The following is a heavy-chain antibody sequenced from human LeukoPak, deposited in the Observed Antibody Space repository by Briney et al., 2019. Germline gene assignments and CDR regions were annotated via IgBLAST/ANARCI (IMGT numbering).Heavy chain of an antibody. D-gene: IGHD4-23*01. CDR3: VKDPFYGGNPLYYFDY. CDR1: GFTFSSYA. V-gene: IGHV3-64D*06. CDR2: ITGDGGRT. Sequence: GGSLRLSCAASGFTFSSYAMHWVRQAPGKGLECVSAITGDGGRTYYADSVKGRFTISRDNSKNTLYLQMNSLRAEDTAVYHCVKDPFYGGNPLYYFDYWGQGTLVTVSS. J-gene: IGHJ4*02.